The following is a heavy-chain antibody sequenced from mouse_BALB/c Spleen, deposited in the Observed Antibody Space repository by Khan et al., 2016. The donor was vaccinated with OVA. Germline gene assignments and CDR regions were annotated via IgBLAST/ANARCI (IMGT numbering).Heavy chain of an antibody. D-gene: IGHD3-3*01. V-gene: IGHV1-53*01. J-gene: IGHJ3*01. CDR3: IIGVYCGFAY. CDR1: GYTFTSYY. CDR2: INPSNGDN. Sequence: QVQLQQSGAELVKSGASVKLSCKASGYTFTSYYMYWVKQRPGQGLEWIGEINPSNGDNNLNEKLKSKATLTVDKSNSTAFMQLSSLTFEDSSVYSCIIGVYCGFAYWVQGTLVTVSA.